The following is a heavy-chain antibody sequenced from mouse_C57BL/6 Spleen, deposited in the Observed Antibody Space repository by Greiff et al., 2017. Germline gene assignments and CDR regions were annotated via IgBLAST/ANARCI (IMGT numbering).Heavy chain of an antibody. Sequence: EVQLQQSGPELVKPGASVKIPCKASGYTFTDYHMDWVKQSHGKSLEWIGDINPNNGGTIYNQKFKGKATLTVDKSSSTAYMELRSLTSEDTAVYDCARRFTTVVAKTSYWYFDVWGTGTTVTVSS. J-gene: IGHJ1*03. V-gene: IGHV1-18*01. CDR1: GYTFTDYH. D-gene: IGHD1-1*01. CDR2: INPNNGGT. CDR3: ARRFTTVVAKTSYWYFDV.